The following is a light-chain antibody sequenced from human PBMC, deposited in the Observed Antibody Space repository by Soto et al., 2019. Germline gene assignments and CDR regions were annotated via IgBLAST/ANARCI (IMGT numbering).Light chain of an antibody. Sequence: QSVLTRPPSASGTPGQRVTITCSGSSSNIGSNTVNWYQQVPGTAPKLLIYSNNQRPSGVPDRFSGSKSGTSASLAISGLQSEDEADYYCAAWDDSLSDNVFGGGTKLTVL. CDR2: SNN. CDR3: AAWDDSLSDNV. J-gene: IGLJ1*01. V-gene: IGLV1-44*01. CDR1: SSNIGSNT.